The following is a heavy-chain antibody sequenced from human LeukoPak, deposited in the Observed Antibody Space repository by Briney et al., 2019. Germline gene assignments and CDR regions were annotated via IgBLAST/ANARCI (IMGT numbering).Heavy chain of an antibody. D-gene: IGHD1-26*01. CDR3: AKAGGAYDY. Sequence: GGSLRLSCAASGFTFSDSYMSWIRQAPGKGLEWVSYISSSSTYTNYADSVKGRFTISRDDAKNSLYLQMNGLRAEDTAAYYCAKAGGAYDYWGQGTLVTVSS. V-gene: IGHV3-11*06. CDR2: ISSSSTYT. CDR1: GFTFSDSY. J-gene: IGHJ4*02.